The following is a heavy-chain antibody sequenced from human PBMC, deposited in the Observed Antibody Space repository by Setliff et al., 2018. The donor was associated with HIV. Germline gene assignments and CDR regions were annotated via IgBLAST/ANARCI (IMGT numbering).Heavy chain of an antibody. D-gene: IGHD3-3*01. V-gene: IGHV1-18*01. J-gene: IGHJ5*01. Sequence: ASVKVSCKASGYNFTIFGITWVRQAPGQGLEWMGWISAYNGNTNYAQKLQGRITLTIDTVTTTAYMDLRSLTSDDTAMYYCARAPPINFWSGYYTGPQAWFDSWGQGSLVTVSS. CDR1: GYNFTIFG. CDR3: ARAPPINFWSGYYTGPQAWFDS. CDR2: ISAYNGNT.